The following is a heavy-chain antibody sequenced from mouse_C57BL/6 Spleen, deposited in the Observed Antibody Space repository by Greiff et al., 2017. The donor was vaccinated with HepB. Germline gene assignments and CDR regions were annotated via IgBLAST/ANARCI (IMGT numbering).Heavy chain of an antibody. Sequence: EVQLQESGEGLVKPGGSLKLSCAASGFTFSSYAMSWVRQTPEKRLEWVAYISSGGDYIYYADTVKGRFTISRDNARNTLYLQMSSLKSEDTAMYYCTRTPYYYGSSPYYFDYWGQGTTLTVSS. J-gene: IGHJ2*01. CDR1: GFTFSSYA. D-gene: IGHD1-1*01. V-gene: IGHV5-9-1*02. CDR3: TRTPYYYGSSPYYFDY. CDR2: ISSGGDYI.